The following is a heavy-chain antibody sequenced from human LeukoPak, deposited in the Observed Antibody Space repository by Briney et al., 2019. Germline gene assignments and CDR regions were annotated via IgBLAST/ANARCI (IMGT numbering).Heavy chain of an antibody. Sequence: GGSLRLSCAASGFTFSSYGMHWVRQAPGKGLEWVTFIRFDGSNEYYADSVKGRFTISRDNSSNTPYLQMNSLRPEDTAVYYCAKDQYYDFWSGYQRDYYYYYMDGWGKGTTVTVSS. D-gene: IGHD3-3*01. CDR3: AKDQYYDFWSGYQRDYYYYYMDG. J-gene: IGHJ6*03. CDR1: GFTFSSYG. CDR2: IRFDGSNE. V-gene: IGHV3-30*02.